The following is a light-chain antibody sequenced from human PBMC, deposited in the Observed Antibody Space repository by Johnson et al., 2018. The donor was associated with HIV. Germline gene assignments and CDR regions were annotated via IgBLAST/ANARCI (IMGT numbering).Light chain of an antibody. Sequence: QSVLTQPPSVSAAPGQKVTISCSGSSSNIGRNYVSWYQQLPGTAPKLLIFDNNKRPSGIPDRFSGSKSGTSATLGITGLQTGDEADYYRGTWDSSLSAYVFGTGTKVTVL. J-gene: IGLJ1*01. V-gene: IGLV1-51*01. CDR1: SSNIGRNY. CDR3: GTWDSSLSAYV. CDR2: DNN.